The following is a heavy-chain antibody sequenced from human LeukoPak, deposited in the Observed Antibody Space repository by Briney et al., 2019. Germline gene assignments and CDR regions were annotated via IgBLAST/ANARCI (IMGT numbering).Heavy chain of an antibody. V-gene: IGHV1-69*04. CDR3: ARDHPGIAAAGTWFDP. CDR2: IIPIFGIA. Sequence: ASVKVSCKASGGTFSSYAISWVRQAPGQGLEWMGRIIPIFGIANYAQRFQGRVTTTADKSTSTAYMELSSLRSEDTAVYYCARDHPGIAAAGTWFDPWGQGTLVTVSS. CDR1: GGTFSSYA. J-gene: IGHJ5*02. D-gene: IGHD6-13*01.